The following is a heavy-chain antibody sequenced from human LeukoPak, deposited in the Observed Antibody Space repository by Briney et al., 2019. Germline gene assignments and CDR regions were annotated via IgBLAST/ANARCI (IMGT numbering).Heavy chain of an antibody. V-gene: IGHV1-24*01. CDR1: GYTLTELS. CDR2: FDPEDGET. D-gene: IGHD6-13*01. J-gene: IGHJ3*02. CDR3: ATYSSSRDAFDI. Sequence: ASVKVSCKVSGYTLTELSMHWVRQAPGKGLEWMGGFDPEDGETIYAQKFQGRVTMTEDTSTDTAYKELSSLRSEDTAVYYCATYSSSRDAFDIWGQGTMVTVSS.